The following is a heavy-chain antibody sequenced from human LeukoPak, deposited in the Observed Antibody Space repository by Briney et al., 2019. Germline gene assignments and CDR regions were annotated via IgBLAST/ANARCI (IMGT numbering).Heavy chain of an antibody. D-gene: IGHD4-23*01. J-gene: IGHJ4*02. CDR3: ASTVAVTGSGFDY. CDR2: INPNSGGT. V-gene: IGHV1-2*06. CDR1: GYTFTGCY. Sequence: ASVKVSCKASGYTFTGCYMHWVRQAPGQGREWMGRINPNSGGTNYAQKFQGRVTMTRDTSISTAYMELSRLRSDDTAVYYCASTVAVTGSGFDYWGQGTLVTVSS.